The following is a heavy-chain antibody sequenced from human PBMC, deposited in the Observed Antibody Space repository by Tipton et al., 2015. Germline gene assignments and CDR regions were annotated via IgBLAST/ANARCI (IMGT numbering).Heavy chain of an antibody. CDR2: ISSKSYSGTA. D-gene: IGHD1-26*01. CDR1: GFTFDDYG. V-gene: IGHV3-49*04. Sequence: SLRLSCAASGFTFDDYGMTWVRQVPGKGLEWVGFISSKSYSGTAEYAASAKGRFTISRDDSKSVIYLEMNSLTTEDTALYFCTRAEYTGSYYGFDIWGQGTMVSVSS. CDR3: TRAEYTGSYYGFDI. J-gene: IGHJ3*02.